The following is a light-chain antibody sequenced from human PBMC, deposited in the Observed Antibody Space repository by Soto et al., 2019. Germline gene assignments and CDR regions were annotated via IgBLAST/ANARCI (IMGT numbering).Light chain of an antibody. J-gene: IGLJ1*01. Sequence: QSALTQPASVSGSPGQSITISCIGTSSDVGGSKYVSWYQQHPGKAPKLMIYAVNNRPSGVSSRFPGSKSGDTASLTISGRQAEYETDYYRCSFTPSNTDLFGLGTKLTVL. CDR2: AVN. CDR1: SSDVGGSKY. V-gene: IGLV2-14*01. CDR3: CSFTPSNTDL.